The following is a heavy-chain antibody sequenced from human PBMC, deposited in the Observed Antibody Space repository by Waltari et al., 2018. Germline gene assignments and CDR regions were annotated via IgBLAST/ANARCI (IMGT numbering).Heavy chain of an antibody. V-gene: IGHV4-4*02. Sequence: QVQLQESGPGLVKPSGTLSLTCAVSGGPISSSNWWSWVRKPPGKGLEWIGEIYHSGSTNYNPSLKSRVTISVDKSKNQFSLKLSSVTAADTAVYYCARALSSIDSSGYYDLWGQGTLVTVSS. D-gene: IGHD3-22*01. CDR2: IYHSGST. J-gene: IGHJ5*02. CDR3: ARALSSIDSSGYYDL. CDR1: GGPISSSNW.